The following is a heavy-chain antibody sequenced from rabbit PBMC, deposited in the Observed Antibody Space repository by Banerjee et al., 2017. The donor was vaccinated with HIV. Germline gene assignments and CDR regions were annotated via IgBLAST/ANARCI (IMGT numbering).Heavy chain of an antibody. CDR1: GSSFSNTYM. CDR2: INTSSGTT. D-gene: IGHD1-1*01. CDR3: AGALSGFSGWSFGL. Sequence: QLEESGGRLVNPESFLTLSTTSSGSSFSNTYMMCWVRQAPEKVLEWISFINTSSGTTVSASGAKGLFTIYKSSSTAVPLKMTSLAAAETASFFCAGALSGFSGWSFGLWGPGTLVTVS. V-gene: IGHV1S45*01. J-gene: IGHJ6*01.